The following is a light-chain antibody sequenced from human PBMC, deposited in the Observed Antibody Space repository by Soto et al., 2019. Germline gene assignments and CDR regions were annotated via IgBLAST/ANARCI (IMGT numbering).Light chain of an antibody. J-gene: IGKJ1*01. CDR1: HSVSSNY. V-gene: IGKV3-20*01. Sequence: EIVLTQSPGTLSLSPGERATLSCRSSHSVSSNYLAWYQQKPGQAPRLLIYDVSIRATGIPDRFSGSGSGTDLTLTISRLEPVDFAVYYCQQYGISPTFGQGTKVEIK. CDR2: DVS. CDR3: QQYGISPT.